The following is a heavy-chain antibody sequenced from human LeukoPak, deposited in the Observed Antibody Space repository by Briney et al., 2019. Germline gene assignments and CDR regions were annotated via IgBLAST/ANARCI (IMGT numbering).Heavy chain of an antibody. D-gene: IGHD3-10*02. J-gene: IGHJ6*04. Sequence: GGSLRLSCATSGFTFSSYWMSWVRQAPGKGLEWVAYINQDGSEKNYADSVKGRFTVSRDNAKNSLYLQMNSLRAEDTAVYYCAELGITMIGGVWGKGTTVTISS. CDR3: AELGITMIGGV. CDR2: INQDGSEK. V-gene: IGHV3-7*01. CDR1: GFTFSSYW.